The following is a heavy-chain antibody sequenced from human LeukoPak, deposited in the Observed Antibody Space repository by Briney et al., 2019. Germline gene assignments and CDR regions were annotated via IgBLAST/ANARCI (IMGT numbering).Heavy chain of an antibody. J-gene: IGHJ4*02. D-gene: IGHD5-18*01. CDR3: AKDISAHSYGRFFDY. CDR1: GFTFSSYA. CDR2: ISGSGGSS. V-gene: IGHV3-23*01. Sequence: GGSLRLSCAASGFTFSSYAMSWVRQAPGKGLEWVSAISGSGGSSYYADSVKGRFTISRDNSKNTLYLQMNSLRAEDTAVYYCAKDISAHSYGRFFDYWGQGTLVTVSS.